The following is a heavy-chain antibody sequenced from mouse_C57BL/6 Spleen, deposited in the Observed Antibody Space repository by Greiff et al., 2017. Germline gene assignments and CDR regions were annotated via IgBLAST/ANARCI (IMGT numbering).Heavy chain of an antibody. CDR1: GYSITSGYY. D-gene: IGHD1-1*01. V-gene: IGHV3-6*01. J-gene: IGHJ2*01. CDR2: ISYDGSN. CDR3: ASTHYYGLDD. Sequence: DVQLQESGPGLVKPSQSLSLTCSVTGYSITSGYYWNWIRQFPGNKLEWMGYISYDGSNNYNPSLKNRISITRDTSKNQFFLKLNSVTTEDTATYYCASTHYYGLDDWGQGTTLTVSS.